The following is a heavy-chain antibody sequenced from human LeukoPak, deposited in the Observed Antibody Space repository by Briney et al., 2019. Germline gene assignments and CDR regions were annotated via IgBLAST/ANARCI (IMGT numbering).Heavy chain of an antibody. CDR2: INPSGGST. CDR1: GYTFTSYD. V-gene: IGHV1-46*01. Sequence: ASVKVSCKASGYTFTSYDINWVRQAPGQGLEWMGIINPSGGSTSYAQKFQGRVTMTRDTSTSTVYMELSSLRSEDTAVYYCARAQGSTPNDYWGQGTLVTVSS. J-gene: IGHJ4*02. D-gene: IGHD3-10*01. CDR3: ARAQGSTPNDY.